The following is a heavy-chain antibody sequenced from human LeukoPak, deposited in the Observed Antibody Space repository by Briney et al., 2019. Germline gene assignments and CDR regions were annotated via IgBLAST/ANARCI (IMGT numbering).Heavy chain of an antibody. J-gene: IGHJ4*02. CDR2: ISGSGGST. CDR3: AKPPISEMATITPLDH. D-gene: IGHD5-24*01. V-gene: IGHV3-23*01. CDR1: GFTFSSYA. Sequence: GGSLRLSCAASGFTFSSYAMSWVRQAPGKGLEWVSAISGSGGSTYYADSVKGRFTISRDNSKNTLYLQMNSLRAEDTAVYCCAKPPISEMATITPLDHWGQGTLVTVSS.